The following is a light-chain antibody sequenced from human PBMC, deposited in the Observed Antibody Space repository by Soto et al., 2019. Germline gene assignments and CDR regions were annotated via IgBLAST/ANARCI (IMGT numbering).Light chain of an antibody. J-gene: IGLJ2*01. Sequence: QSVLTQPASVSGSPGQSITISCTGTSSDVGGYNYVSWYLQHPGKAPKLIIYDVSNRPSGVSNRFSGSKSGNTASLTISGHQAEDEADYYCSSYTRSDTGVFGGGTKLTVL. CDR3: SSYTRSDTGV. CDR2: DVS. CDR1: SSDVGGYNY. V-gene: IGLV2-14*01.